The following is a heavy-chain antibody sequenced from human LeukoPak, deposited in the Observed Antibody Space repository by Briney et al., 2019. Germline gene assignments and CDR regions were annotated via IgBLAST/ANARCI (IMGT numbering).Heavy chain of an antibody. CDR1: GDNVFNNRAA. CDR2: TYYRSKWYT. J-gene: IGHJ4*02. Sequence: QTLSLTCAISGDNVFNNRAAWNWIRQSPSRGLEWLGRTYYRSKWYTDYAVSVKSRITINPDTSKNRFSLQLNSVAPEDTAVYYCVRDHGGLDCWGQGTVVTVSS. CDR3: VRDHGGLDC. V-gene: IGHV6-1*01.